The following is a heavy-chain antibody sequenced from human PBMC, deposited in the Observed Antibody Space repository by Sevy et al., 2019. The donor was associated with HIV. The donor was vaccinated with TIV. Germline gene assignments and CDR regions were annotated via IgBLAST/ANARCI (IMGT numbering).Heavy chain of an antibody. CDR2: ISYDGSQK. Sequence: GGCLRLSCAASGFNFSSHGMHWVRQAPGKGLEGVAVISYDGSQKYYADSIKGRFTISRDNSKNTLSLQMNSLKREDTALYYCVKEGIPSGPRLLWFAELLYQFDFWGQGTLVHVSS. CDR3: VKEGIPSGPRLLWFAELLYQFDF. CDR1: GFNFSSHG. V-gene: IGHV3-30*18. D-gene: IGHD3-10*01. J-gene: IGHJ4*02.